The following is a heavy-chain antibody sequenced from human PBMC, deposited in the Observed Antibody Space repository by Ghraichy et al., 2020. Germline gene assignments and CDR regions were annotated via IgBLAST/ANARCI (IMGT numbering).Heavy chain of an antibody. CDR2: ISYDGSNK. V-gene: IGHV3-30*18. CDR1: GFTFSSYG. J-gene: IGHJ4*02. D-gene: IGHD2-2*02. CDR3: AKDRYCSSTSCYTGGFDY. Sequence: GGSLRLSCAASGFTFSSYGMHWVRQAPGKGLEWVAVISYDGSNKYYADSVKGRFTISRDNSKNTLYLQMNSLRAEDTAVYYCAKDRYCSSTSCYTGGFDYWGQGTLVTVSS.